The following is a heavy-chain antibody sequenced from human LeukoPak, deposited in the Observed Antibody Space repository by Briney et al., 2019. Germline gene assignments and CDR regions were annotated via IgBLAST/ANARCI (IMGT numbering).Heavy chain of an antibody. J-gene: IGHJ4*02. CDR1: GFTFSSYS. V-gene: IGHV3-48*01. CDR2: ISSSSSTI. Sequence: GGSLRLSCAASGFTFSSYSMNWVRQAPGKGLEWVSYISSSSSTIYYADFVKGRFTISRDNAKNSLYLQMNSLRAEDTAVYYCAKDPGYSGPRAFDYWGQGTLVTVSS. D-gene: IGHD5-12*01. CDR3: AKDPGYSGPRAFDY.